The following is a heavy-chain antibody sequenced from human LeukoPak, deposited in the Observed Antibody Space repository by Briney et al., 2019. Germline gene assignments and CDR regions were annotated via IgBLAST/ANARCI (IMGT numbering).Heavy chain of an antibody. D-gene: IGHD4-23*01. CDR1: GYSIITYW. CDR2: IHPGDSDT. V-gene: IGHV5-51*01. Sequence: KPGESLKISCKASGYSIITYWIGWVRQMPGKGLEWMGIIHPGDSDTRYSPSFQGQVTISVDKSISTAYLQWSSLKASDTAMYYCARLKVVTSSYWYFDLWGRGTLATVSS. CDR3: ARLKVVTSSYWYFDL. J-gene: IGHJ2*01.